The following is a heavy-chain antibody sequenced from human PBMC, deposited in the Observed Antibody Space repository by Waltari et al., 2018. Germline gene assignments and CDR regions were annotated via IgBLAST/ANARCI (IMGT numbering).Heavy chain of an antibody. J-gene: IGHJ4*02. CDR1: GASITSHF. Sequence: QVQLQESGPGLVKASETLSLTCTVSGASITSHFWRWIRQPPGKGLEWIGYIFYSGRTNYNPSLESRVTILVDTSKNQFSLKLNSLTAADTAVYYCARAYSSSSIDYWGQGTLVTVSS. D-gene: IGHD6-6*01. V-gene: IGHV4-59*11. CDR3: ARAYSSSSIDY. CDR2: IFYSGRT.